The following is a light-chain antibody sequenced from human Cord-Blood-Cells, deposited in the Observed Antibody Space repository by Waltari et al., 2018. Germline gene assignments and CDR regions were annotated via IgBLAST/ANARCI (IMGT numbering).Light chain of an antibody. J-gene: IGLJ1*01. CDR2: EGS. CDR3: CSYAASSTYV. Sequence: QSALTQPASVSGSPGQSITIPCTGTSSDAGSYNLVSWYQQHPGKAPKLMIYEGSKRPSGVSNRFAGSKAGNTASLTISGLQGEDEADYYCCSYAASSTYVFGTGTKVTVL. V-gene: IGLV2-23*01. CDR1: SSDAGSYNL.